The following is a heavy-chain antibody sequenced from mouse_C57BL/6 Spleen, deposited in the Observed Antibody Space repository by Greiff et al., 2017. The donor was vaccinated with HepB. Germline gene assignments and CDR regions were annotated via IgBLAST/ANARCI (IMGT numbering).Heavy chain of an antibody. Sequence: EVQVVESEGGLVQPGSSMKLSCTASGFTFSDYYMAWVRQVPEKGLEWVANINYDGSSTYYLDSLKSRFIISRDNAKNILYLQMSSLKSEDTATYYCARIYYDYIYAMDYWGQGTSVTVSS. V-gene: IGHV5-16*01. CDR1: GFTFSDYY. J-gene: IGHJ4*01. CDR3: ARIYYDYIYAMDY. CDR2: INYDGSST. D-gene: IGHD2-4*01.